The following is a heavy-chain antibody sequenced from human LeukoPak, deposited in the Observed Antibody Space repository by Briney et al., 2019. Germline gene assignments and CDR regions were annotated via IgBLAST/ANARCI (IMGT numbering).Heavy chain of an antibody. J-gene: IGHJ4*02. CDR2: ISAYNGNT. CDR1: GYTFTSYG. CDR3: AREGYCNSTSCDKPFDY. Sequence: ASVKVSCRASGYTFTSYGITWVRQAPGQGLEWMGWISAYNGNTNYAQKLQGRVTMTTDTSTSTAYMELRSLRSDDTALYYCAREGYCNSTSCDKPFDYWGQGTLVTVSS. D-gene: IGHD2-2*01. V-gene: IGHV1-18*01.